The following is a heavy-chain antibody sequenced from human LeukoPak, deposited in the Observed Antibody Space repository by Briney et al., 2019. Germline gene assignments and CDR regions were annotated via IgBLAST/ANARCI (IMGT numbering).Heavy chain of an antibody. Sequence: GGSLRLSCAASGFTFSSYAMSWVRQAPGKGLEWVSAISGSGGSTYYADSVKGRFTISRDNSKNTLYLQMNSLRAEDTAVYYCARFYSYGQYYFDYWGQGTLVTVSP. D-gene: IGHD5-18*01. V-gene: IGHV3-23*01. CDR1: GFTFSSYA. CDR2: ISGSGGST. J-gene: IGHJ4*02. CDR3: ARFYSYGQYYFDY.